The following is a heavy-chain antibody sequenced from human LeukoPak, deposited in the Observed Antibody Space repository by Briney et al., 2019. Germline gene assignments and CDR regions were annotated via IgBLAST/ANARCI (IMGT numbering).Heavy chain of an antibody. Sequence: SQTLSLNCSVSGDSMDSGSYYWTWIRQHPGKGLQWIGYIFYSGRTYYNPSLVGRLTISIDTSQNHFSLRLTSVTAADTAVYFCARGAFTTGRFDSWSQGTLVTVS. CDR1: GDSMDSGSYY. CDR3: ARGAFTTGRFDS. CDR2: IFYSGRT. V-gene: IGHV4-31*03. J-gene: IGHJ4*02. D-gene: IGHD3-10*01.